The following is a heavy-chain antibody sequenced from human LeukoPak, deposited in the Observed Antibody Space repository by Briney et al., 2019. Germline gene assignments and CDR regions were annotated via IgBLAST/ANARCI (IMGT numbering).Heavy chain of an antibody. J-gene: IGHJ4*02. D-gene: IGHD3-3*01. CDR2: ISGSGGST. CDR1: GFTFSSYA. Sequence: GGSLRLSCAASGFTFSSYAMSWVRQAPGKGLEWVSAISGSGGSTYYADSVKGRFTISRDNSKNTLYLQMNSLRAEDTAVYCCAKDLTIFGVVINGDFDYWGQGTLVTVSS. V-gene: IGHV3-23*01. CDR3: AKDLTIFGVVINGDFDY.